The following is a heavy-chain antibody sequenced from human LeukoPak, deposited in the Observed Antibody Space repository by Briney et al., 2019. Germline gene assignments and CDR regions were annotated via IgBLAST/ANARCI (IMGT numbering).Heavy chain of an antibody. J-gene: IGHJ4*02. V-gene: IGHV3-30-3*01. CDR1: GFMFSSYA. Sequence: GGSLRLSCAASGFMFSSYAMHWVRQAPGKGLEWVAVISYDGSNKYYADSVKGRFTISRDNSKNTLYLQMDSLRVEDTAVYYCTRDPIIGAPDYFDYWGQGTLVTVSS. CDR2: ISYDGSNK. D-gene: IGHD1-26*01. CDR3: TRDPIIGAPDYFDY.